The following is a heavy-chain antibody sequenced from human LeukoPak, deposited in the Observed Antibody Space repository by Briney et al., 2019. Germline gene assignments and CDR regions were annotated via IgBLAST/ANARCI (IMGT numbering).Heavy chain of an antibody. CDR3: AKDLRGANDAFDI. J-gene: IGHJ3*02. D-gene: IGHD3-10*01. CDR1: GFTFSSYS. V-gene: IGHV3-48*01. CDR2: ISSSSSTI. Sequence: GGSLRLSCAASGFTFSSYSMNWVRQAPGKGLEWVSYISSSSSTIYYADSVKGRFTISRDNSKNTLYLQMNSLRAEDTAVYYCAKDLRGANDAFDIWGQGTMVTVSS.